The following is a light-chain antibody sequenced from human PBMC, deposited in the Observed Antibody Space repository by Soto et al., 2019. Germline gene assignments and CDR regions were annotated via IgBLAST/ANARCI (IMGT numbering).Light chain of an antibody. CDR3: QQRSNWPIT. CDR2: GAS. V-gene: IGKV3D-20*02. Sequence: EIVLTQSPGTLSLSPGERATLSCRASQSVSSNYLAWYQQKPGQAPRLLLYGASSRATGIPDRFSGSGSGTDFTLSISSLEPEDCAVYYCQQRSNWPITFGPGTKVDIK. CDR1: QSVSSNY. J-gene: IGKJ3*01.